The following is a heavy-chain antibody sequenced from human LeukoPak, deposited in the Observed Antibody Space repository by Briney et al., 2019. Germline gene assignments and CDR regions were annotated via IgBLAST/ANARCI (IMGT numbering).Heavy chain of an antibody. J-gene: IGHJ5*02. CDR1: GFTFSSYS. CDR2: ISSSSSYI. V-gene: IGHV3-21*01. CDR3: ASISIAAAGINWFDP. Sequence: SGGSLRLSCAASGFTFSSYSMNWVRQAPGKGLEWVSSISSSSSYIYYADSVKGRFTISRDNAKNSLYLQMNSLRAEDTAVYYCASISIAAAGINWFDPWGQGTLVTVSS. D-gene: IGHD6-13*01.